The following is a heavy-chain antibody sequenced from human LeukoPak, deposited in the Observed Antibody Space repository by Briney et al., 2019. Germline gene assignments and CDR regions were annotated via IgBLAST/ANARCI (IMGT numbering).Heavy chain of an antibody. CDR1: GGSISSYY. CDR2: IYYSGST. J-gene: IGHJ4*02. D-gene: IGHD5-18*01. CDR3: ARVGLWDYFDY. V-gene: IGHV4-59*01. Sequence: SETLSLTXTVSGGSISSYYWSWIRQPPGKGLEWIGYIYYSGSTNYNPSLKSRVTISVDTSKNQFSLKLSSVTAADTAVYYCARVGLWDYFDYWGQGNLVTVSS.